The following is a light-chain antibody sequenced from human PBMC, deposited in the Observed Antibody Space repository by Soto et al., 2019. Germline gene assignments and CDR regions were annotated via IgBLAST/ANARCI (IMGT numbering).Light chain of an antibody. J-gene: IGKJ1*01. Sequence: DIQMTQSPSSLSASVGDRVTITCRASQSISRWLAWYQQKPGKAPKLLIYDASTLESGVPSRFSGGGARTVFPIISRIVPEDYAANYYHQHYNTSRAFGQGTKVDIK. CDR3: HQHYNTSRA. CDR2: DAS. V-gene: IGKV1-5*01. CDR1: QSISRW.